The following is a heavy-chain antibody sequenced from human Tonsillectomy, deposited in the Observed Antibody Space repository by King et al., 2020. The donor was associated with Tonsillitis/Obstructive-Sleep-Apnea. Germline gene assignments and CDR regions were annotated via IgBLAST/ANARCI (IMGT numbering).Heavy chain of an antibody. V-gene: IGHV3-30*04. J-gene: IGHJ6*03. CDR3: ASGKGCTSTSCYTFYYYYYYMDV. CDR2: ISYDGGNK. CDR1: GFTFSSYA. D-gene: IGHD2-2*02. Sequence: VQLVESGGGVVQPGRSLRLSCAASGFTFSSYAMHWVRQAPGKGLEWVAVISYDGGNKYYADSVKGRFTISRDNSKNTLYLQMNSLRTEDTAVYYCASGKGCTSTSCYTFYYYYYYMDVWGKGTTVTVSS.